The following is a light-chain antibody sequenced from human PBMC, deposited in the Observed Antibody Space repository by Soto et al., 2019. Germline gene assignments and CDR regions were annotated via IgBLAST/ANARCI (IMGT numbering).Light chain of an antibody. J-gene: IGKJ4*01. CDR3: QQYGGSPLLT. CDR1: HSVTSSF. V-gene: IGKV3-20*01. CDR2: AAS. Sequence: ELVLTQSPGTLSLSPGERATLSCRASHSVTSSFLAWYQQKPGQAPRLLIYAASSRATGIPDRFSGSGSGPDFTLTISRVEPDDFAVYYCQQYGGSPLLTFGGGTKVDIK.